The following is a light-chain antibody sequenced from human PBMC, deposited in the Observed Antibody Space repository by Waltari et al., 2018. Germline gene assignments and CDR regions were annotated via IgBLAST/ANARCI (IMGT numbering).Light chain of an antibody. Sequence: QSVLTQPPSVSAAPGQKVTISCSGNNSNITSISVSWYQPPPGTAPNLLIYDGFKRPSGIPDRFSGSESGPSATLGITGLQTADEADYYCATWDGSLGAVFGGGTRLTVL. CDR1: NSNITSIS. V-gene: IGLV1-51*01. CDR3: ATWDGSLGAV. CDR2: DGF. J-gene: IGLJ3*02.